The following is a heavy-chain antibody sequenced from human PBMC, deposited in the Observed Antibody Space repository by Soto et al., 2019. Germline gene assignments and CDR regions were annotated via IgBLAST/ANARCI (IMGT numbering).Heavy chain of an antibody. J-gene: IGHJ5*02. D-gene: IGHD6-6*01. CDR1: GFTFHDYA. V-gene: IGHV3-9*01. Sequence: SLKISCAASGFTFHDYAMHWVRLVPGKGLDWVAGISRNGGDMGFADSVKGRFAISRDNAEKSLYLQMNSLRTEDTAFYYCAKAMGAYSSSSWSENWFDPWGQGTLVTVSS. CDR2: ISRNGGDM. CDR3: AKAMGAYSSSSWSENWFDP.